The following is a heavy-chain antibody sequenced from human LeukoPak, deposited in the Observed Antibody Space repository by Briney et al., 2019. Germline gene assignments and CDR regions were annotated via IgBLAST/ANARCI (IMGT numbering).Heavy chain of an antibody. CDR3: ASRKLGNDY. CDR2: IYHTGST. Sequence: KSSETLSLTCTISGGSVSDYYWSWIRQSPGKGLEWIRYIYHTGSTSYSPSLKSRVTISADTSQNQFSLKLSSVTAADTAVYYCASRKLGNDYWGQGTLVTVSS. J-gene: IGHJ4*02. D-gene: IGHD7-27*01. V-gene: IGHV4-59*02. CDR1: GGSVSDYY.